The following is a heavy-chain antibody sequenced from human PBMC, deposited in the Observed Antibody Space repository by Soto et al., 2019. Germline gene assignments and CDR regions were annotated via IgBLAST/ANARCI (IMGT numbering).Heavy chain of an antibody. CDR2: IYWDDDK. Sequence: QITLKESGPTLVKPTQTLTLTCTFSGFSLSTSGVGVGWIRQPPGKALEWLALIYWDDDKRYSPSLKSRRTITKDTSKNQVVLTMTNMDPVDTATYCCAHVYSSDVSFGYWGQGTLVNGAS. D-gene: IGHD2-21*01. CDR1: GFSLSTSGVG. CDR3: AHVYSSDVSFGY. J-gene: IGHJ4*02. V-gene: IGHV2-5*02.